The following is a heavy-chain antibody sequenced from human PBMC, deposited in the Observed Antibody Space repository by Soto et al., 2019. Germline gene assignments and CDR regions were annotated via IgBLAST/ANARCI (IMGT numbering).Heavy chain of an antibody. D-gene: IGHD5-12*01. CDR2: IYPGDADI. Sequence: GESLKISCKGSGYRFTSFWIGWVRQMPGKGLEWLGIIYPGDADIRYTPSFQGQVTMSADKSISTAYLQWSSLKASDTAIHYCARGIEMARIGWFDPWGQGTLVTVSS. J-gene: IGHJ5*02. V-gene: IGHV5-51*01. CDR3: ARGIEMARIGWFDP. CDR1: GYRFTSFW.